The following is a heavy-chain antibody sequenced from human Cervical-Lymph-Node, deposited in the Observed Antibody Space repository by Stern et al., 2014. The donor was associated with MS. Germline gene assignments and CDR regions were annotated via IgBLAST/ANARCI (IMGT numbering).Heavy chain of an antibody. D-gene: IGHD3-3*01. Sequence: QVQLVQSGAEVKKPGSSVKVSCKTSGGTFSNYAFNWVRQAPGQGLEWMGGIIAILDTADYAQKFQGRVTITADASTHTTYLDLSRLKSEDTGVYYCARGSTYYDFWTVFYGRFEFWGQGTLVTVSS. CDR3: ARGSTYYDFWTVFYGRFEF. CDR2: IIAILDTA. J-gene: IGHJ4*02. CDR1: GGTFSNYA. V-gene: IGHV1-69*01.